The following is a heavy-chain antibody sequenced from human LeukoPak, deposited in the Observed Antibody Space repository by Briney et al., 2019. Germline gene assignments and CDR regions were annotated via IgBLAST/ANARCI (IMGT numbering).Heavy chain of an antibody. CDR3: ATGKDDAVTTGDY. Sequence: GGSLRLSCAASGFTFSSYWMHWVRQAPGKGLVWVSRINSDGSSTSYADSVKGRFTISRDNAKNTLYLQMNSLRAEDTAVYYCATGKDDAVTTGDYWGQGTLVTVSS. CDR1: GFTFSSYW. V-gene: IGHV3-74*01. CDR2: INSDGSST. D-gene: IGHD4-17*01. J-gene: IGHJ4*02.